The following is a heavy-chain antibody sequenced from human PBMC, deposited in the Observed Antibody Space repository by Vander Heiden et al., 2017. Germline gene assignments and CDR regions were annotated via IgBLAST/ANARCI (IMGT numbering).Heavy chain of an antibody. J-gene: IGHJ6*02. CDR3: AKGLGYCSSTSCYREMGYYYGMDV. CDR2: ISGSGGST. V-gene: IGHV3-23*01. CDR1: GFTFSSYA. D-gene: IGHD2-2*02. Sequence: EVQLLESGGGLVQPGGSLRLSCAASGFTFSSYAMSWVRQAPGKGLEWVSAISGSGGSTYYADSVKGRFTISRDNSKNTLYLQMNSLRAEDTAVYYCAKGLGYCSSTSCYREMGYYYGMDVWGQGTTVTVS.